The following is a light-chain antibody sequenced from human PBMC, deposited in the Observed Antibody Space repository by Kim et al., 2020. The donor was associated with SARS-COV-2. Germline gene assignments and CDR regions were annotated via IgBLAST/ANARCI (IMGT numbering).Light chain of an antibody. CDR1: QSLLYSNGYNY. V-gene: IGKV2-28*01. CDR3: FQSLQIPRT. Sequence: DIVMTQSPPSLPVTPGEPASISCRSSQSLLYSNGYNYLDWYLQKPGQSPQLLNYLGSNRASGVPDRFSGSGSGTDFTLKISRVEAEDVGVYYCFQSLQIPRTFGQGTKLEI. CDR2: LGS. J-gene: IGKJ2*01.